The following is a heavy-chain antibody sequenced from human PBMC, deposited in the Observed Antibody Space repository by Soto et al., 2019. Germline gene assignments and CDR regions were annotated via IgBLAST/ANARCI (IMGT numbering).Heavy chain of an antibody. CDR1: GFTFSDHY. V-gene: IGHV3-72*01. D-gene: IGHD1-26*01. CDR3: ARLRLGSYDLKYFDY. J-gene: IGHJ4*02. Sequence: EVQLVESGGGLVQPGGSLRLSCAASGFTFSDHYVDWVRQAPGKGLEWVARIRNKANSYSTEYAASAKGRFTISRVDSKILGYLQMSSLTTEDTAVYNCARLRLGSYDLKYFDYWGQGTLVTVSS. CDR2: IRNKANSYST.